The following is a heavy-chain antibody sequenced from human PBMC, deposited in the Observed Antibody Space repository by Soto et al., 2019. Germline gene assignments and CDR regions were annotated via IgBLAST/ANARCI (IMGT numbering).Heavy chain of an antibody. CDR1: GGSISTYY. Sequence: PSETLSLTSTVSGGSISTYYWSWIRQPPGKGLEWIGGIYYSGSTNYNPSLNSRVTISLDTSKNQFSLKLSSVTAADTAVFYCARLEGYSSGRGAFDIWGQGTMVTVSS. D-gene: IGHD6-19*01. CDR2: IYYSGST. J-gene: IGHJ3*02. V-gene: IGHV4-59*08. CDR3: ARLEGYSSGRGAFDI.